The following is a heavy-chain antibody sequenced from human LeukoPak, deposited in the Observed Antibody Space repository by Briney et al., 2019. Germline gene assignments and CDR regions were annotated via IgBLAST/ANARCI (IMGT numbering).Heavy chain of an antibody. V-gene: IGHV3-21*01. CDR2: ISSSCSYI. Sequence: GSLKLPFSTSGFPFNSYSLNWVRPAPGKGLEWVSSISSSCSYIYYADSVKGPFTISRDNAKNSLYLQMNSLRAEDTAVCYCARGEQQLTHDAFDIWGQGTMVTVSS. J-gene: IGHJ3*02. CDR3: ARGEQQLTHDAFDI. D-gene: IGHD6-13*01. CDR1: GFPFNSYS.